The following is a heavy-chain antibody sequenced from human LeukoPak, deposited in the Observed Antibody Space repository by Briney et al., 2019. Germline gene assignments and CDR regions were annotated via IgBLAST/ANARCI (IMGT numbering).Heavy chain of an antibody. CDR3: AKVYYYDSSGYSLSYFDH. V-gene: IGHV4-59*01. CDR1: GGSMSSYY. J-gene: IGHJ4*02. D-gene: IGHD3-22*01. CDR2: IYYSGST. Sequence: SETLSLTCTVSGGSMSSYYWSWIRQPPGKGLEWIAYIYYSGSTSYNPSLKSRVTILVDSPKNQFSLKLSSVTAADTAVYYCAKVYYYDSSGYSLSYFDHWGQGILVTVSS.